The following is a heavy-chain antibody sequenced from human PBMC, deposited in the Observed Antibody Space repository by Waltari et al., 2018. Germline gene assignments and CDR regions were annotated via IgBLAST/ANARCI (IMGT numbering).Heavy chain of an antibody. CDR2: MNPNSGNT. J-gene: IGHJ4*02. CDR1: GGTFSSYA. V-gene: IGHV1-8*02. CDR3: ARGGLEHTGDY. D-gene: IGHD2-2*02. Sequence: QVQLVQSGAEVKKPGSSVKVSCKASGGTFSSYAISWVRQAPGQGLEWMGWMNPNSGNTGYAQKFQGRVTMTRNTSISTAYMELSSLRSEDTAVYYCARGGLEHTGDYWGQGTLVTVSS.